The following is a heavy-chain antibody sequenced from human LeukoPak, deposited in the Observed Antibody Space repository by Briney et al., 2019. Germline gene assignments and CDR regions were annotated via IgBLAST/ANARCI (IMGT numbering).Heavy chain of an antibody. D-gene: IGHD4-23*01. Sequence: GASVKVFCKASGYTFTGYYIHWVRQVPGQGLEWMGWLNPNSGVTNYAQKFQGRVTMTRDTSITTAYMELSRLRSDDTALYYCARATTVVNIDYWGQGTLVTVSS. CDR3: ARATTVVNIDY. V-gene: IGHV1-2*02. CDR2: LNPNSGVT. J-gene: IGHJ4*02. CDR1: GYTFTGYY.